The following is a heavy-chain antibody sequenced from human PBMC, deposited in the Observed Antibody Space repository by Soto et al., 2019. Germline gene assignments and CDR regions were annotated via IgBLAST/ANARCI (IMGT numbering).Heavy chain of an antibody. V-gene: IGHV3-9*01. CDR1: GFTLDDFA. Sequence: EVQLVESGGGLVQPGRSLRLSCAASGFTLDDFALHWVRQVPGKGLEWVSGISWNSGGIRYADSVKGRFTISRDNAKKSLYLQMDSLKSEDSALYYCVKDRTWELIMHYFDHWGQGTLVTVSS. CDR2: ISWNSGGI. CDR3: VKDRTWELIMHYFDH. J-gene: IGHJ4*02. D-gene: IGHD3-10*01.